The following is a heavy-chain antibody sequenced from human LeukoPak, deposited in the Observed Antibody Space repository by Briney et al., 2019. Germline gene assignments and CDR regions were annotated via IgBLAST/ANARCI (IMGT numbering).Heavy chain of an antibody. CDR1: GGSFSGYY. V-gene: IGHV4-34*01. J-gene: IGHJ5*02. Sequence: SETLSLTCAVYGGSFSGYYWSWIRQPPGKGLEWIGEINHSGSTNYNASLKSRVTISVDTSKNQFSLRLSSVTAADTAVYYCAPRGDIEHSYVYGKCSAPGGQGPRVTVSS. CDR3: APRGDIEHSYVYGKCSAP. D-gene: IGHD5-18*01. CDR2: INHSGST.